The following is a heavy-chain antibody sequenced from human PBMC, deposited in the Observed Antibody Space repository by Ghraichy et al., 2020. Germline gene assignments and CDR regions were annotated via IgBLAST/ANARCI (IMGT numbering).Heavy chain of an antibody. CDR3: ARDAVVVATIDLTVILRY. Sequence: ASVKVSCKASGYTFTDYYMNWVRQAPGQGLEWMGRINPNSGATNYAQKFQGRVTMTREMATNTAYMELSRLRSDDTAMYYCARDAVVVATIDLTVILRYWGQGTLVTVSS. D-gene: IGHD2-15*01. V-gene: IGHV1-2*06. CDR2: INPNSGAT. CDR1: GYTFTDYY. J-gene: IGHJ4*02.